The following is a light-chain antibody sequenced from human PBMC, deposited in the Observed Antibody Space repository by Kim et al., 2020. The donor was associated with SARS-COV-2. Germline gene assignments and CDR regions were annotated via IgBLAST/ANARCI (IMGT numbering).Light chain of an antibody. CDR3: GTWDSSLSACYV. V-gene: IGLV1-51*01. J-gene: IGLJ1*01. Sequence: QKVTISCSGSSSNIGNNYISWYQQLPGTAPKLLIYDNNKRPSGIPDRFSGSKSGTSATLGITGLQTGDEADYYCGTWDSSLSACYVFGTGTKVTVL. CDR1: SSNIGNNY. CDR2: DNN.